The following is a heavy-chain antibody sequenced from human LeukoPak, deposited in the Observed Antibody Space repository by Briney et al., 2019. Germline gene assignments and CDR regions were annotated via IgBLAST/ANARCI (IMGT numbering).Heavy chain of an antibody. V-gene: IGHV4-38-2*02. Sequence: SETLSLTCTVSGYSISSGYYWGWIRQPPGKGLERIGSIYHSGSTYYNPSLKSRVTISVDTSKNQFSLKLSSVTAADTAVYYCARDLGSSWPYYFDYWGQGTLVTVSS. CDR3: ARDLGSSWPYYFDY. J-gene: IGHJ4*02. D-gene: IGHD6-13*01. CDR1: GYSISSGYY. CDR2: IYHSGST.